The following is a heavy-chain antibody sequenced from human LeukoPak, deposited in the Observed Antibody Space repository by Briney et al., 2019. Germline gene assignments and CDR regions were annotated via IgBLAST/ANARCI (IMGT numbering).Heavy chain of an antibody. CDR1: GYTFTSYA. J-gene: IGHJ6*02. V-gene: IGHV7-4-1*02. CDR2: SNTNTGNP. CDR3: ARDGGSSPVPPYYYYGMDV. D-gene: IGHD1-26*01. Sequence: GASGKVSCKASGYTFTSYAMNWVRQASGQGLEWMGWSNTNTGNPTYAQGFTGRFVFSLDTSVSTAYLQISSLKAEDTAVYYCARDGGSSPVPPYYYYGMDVWGQGTTVTVSS.